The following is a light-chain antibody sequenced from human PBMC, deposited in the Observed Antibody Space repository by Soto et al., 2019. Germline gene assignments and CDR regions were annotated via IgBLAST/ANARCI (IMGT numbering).Light chain of an antibody. CDR1: SGSLS. Sequence: QSVLTQPPSASGTPGLRVTISCSASSGSLSVDWYQHLPGTAPKLLIYSNYQRPSGVPDRFSGSKSGTSASLVISGLQSEDDADYYCAGRDDSLSGLYVFGTGTKVTVL. CDR3: AGRDDSLSGLYV. V-gene: IGLV1-44*01. J-gene: IGLJ1*01. CDR2: SNY.